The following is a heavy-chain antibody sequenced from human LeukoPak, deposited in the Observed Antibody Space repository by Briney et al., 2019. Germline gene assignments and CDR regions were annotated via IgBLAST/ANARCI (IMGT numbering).Heavy chain of an antibody. J-gene: IGHJ6*03. V-gene: IGHV4-34*01. CDR3: ARHNPLLYGDYPFGYYYYYMDV. D-gene: IGHD4-17*01. Sequence: SETLSLTCAVYGGSFSGYYWSWIRQPPGKGLEWIGEINHSGSTNYNPSLKSRVTISVDTSKNQFSLKLSSVTAADTAVYYCARHNPLLYGDYPFGYYYYYMDVWGKGTTVTISS. CDR2: INHSGST. CDR1: GGSFSGYY.